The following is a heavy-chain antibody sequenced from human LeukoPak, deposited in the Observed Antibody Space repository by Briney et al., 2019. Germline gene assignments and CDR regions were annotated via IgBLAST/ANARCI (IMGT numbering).Heavy chain of an antibody. V-gene: IGHV4-59*01. CDR3: ARGPHDSSGYYYYYYYMDV. Sequence: SETLSLTCTVSGGSISSYYWSWIRQPPGKGLEWIGYIYYSGSTNYNPSLKSRVTISVDTSKNQFSLKLSSVTAADTAVYYCARGPHDSSGYYYYYYYMDVWGKGTTVTVSS. CDR2: IYYSGST. D-gene: IGHD3-22*01. CDR1: GGSISSYY. J-gene: IGHJ6*03.